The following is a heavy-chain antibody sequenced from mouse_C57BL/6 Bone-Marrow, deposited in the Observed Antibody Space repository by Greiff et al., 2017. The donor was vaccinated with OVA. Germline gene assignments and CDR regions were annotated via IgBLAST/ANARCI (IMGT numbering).Heavy chain of an antibody. V-gene: IGHV1-81*01. Sequence: VQLKQSGAELARPGASVKLSCKASGYTFTSYGISWVKQRTGQGLEWIGEIYPRSGNTYYNEKFKGKATLTADKSSSTAYMELRSLTSEDSAVYFCARQGGLRRYFDVWGTGTTVTVSS. J-gene: IGHJ1*03. CDR1: GYTFTSYG. D-gene: IGHD2-4*01. CDR3: ARQGGLRRYFDV. CDR2: IYPRSGNT.